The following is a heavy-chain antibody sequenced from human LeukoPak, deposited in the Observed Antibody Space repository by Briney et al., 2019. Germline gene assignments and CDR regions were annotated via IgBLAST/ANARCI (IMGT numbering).Heavy chain of an antibody. CDR3: ARAFGFWNGFYRNYYGMDV. Sequence: ASVKVSCKASGYTFASYGISWVRQAPGQGLEWMGWISEYNGNTNYAQKFQGRVTITTDTSTSTAYMELRSLRSDDTAVYYCARAFGFWNGFYRNYYGMDVWGQGTTVTVSS. CDR2: ISEYNGNT. J-gene: IGHJ6*02. CDR1: GYTFASYG. V-gene: IGHV1-18*01. D-gene: IGHD3-3*01.